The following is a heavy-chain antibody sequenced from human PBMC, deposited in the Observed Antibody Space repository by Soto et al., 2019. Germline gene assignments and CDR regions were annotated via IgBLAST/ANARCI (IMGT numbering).Heavy chain of an antibody. V-gene: IGHV3-73*02. CDR3: TAMAGIDY. CDR1: GFTFSGSG. D-gene: IGHD6-19*01. Sequence: EVQLVESGGGLVQPGGSLKLSCAASGFTFSGSGIHWVRQASGKGLEWVGRIRTKTNNYATAYAASVKGRFTISRDDSKNMAYLQMNSLKTEDTAVYYFTAMAGIDYWGQGTLVTVSS. J-gene: IGHJ4*02. CDR2: IRTKTNNYAT.